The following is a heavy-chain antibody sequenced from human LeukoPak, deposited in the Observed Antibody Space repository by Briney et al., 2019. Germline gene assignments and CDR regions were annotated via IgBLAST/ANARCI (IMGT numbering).Heavy chain of an antibody. CDR3: AKAPVTTCRGAFCYPFDY. D-gene: IGHD2-15*01. CDR2: ISDTGNT. J-gene: IGHJ4*02. CDR1: GFTLSSYA. V-gene: IGHV3-23*01. Sequence: GGSLRLSCAASGFTLSSYAMSWVRQAPGKVLEWVSAISDTGNTYHADSVKGRFTISRDSSKNTLFLQMNRLRPEDAAVYYCAKAPVTTCRGAFCYPFDYWGLGTLVTVSS.